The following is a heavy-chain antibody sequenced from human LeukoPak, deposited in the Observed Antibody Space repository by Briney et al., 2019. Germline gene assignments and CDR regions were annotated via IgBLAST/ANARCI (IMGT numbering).Heavy chain of an antibody. V-gene: IGHV4-39*01. Sequence: SETLSLTCTVSGGSIGTTNYYWGWLRQPPGKGLEWIGSTYYSETTYDNPSLESRVTISIETSKNQFSLKLSSVTAADTAVYYCARQRADYFYYYVDVWGKGTTVTVS. CDR2: TYYSETT. CDR3: ARQRADYFYYYVDV. CDR1: GGSIGTTNYY. D-gene: IGHD3-9*01. J-gene: IGHJ6*03.